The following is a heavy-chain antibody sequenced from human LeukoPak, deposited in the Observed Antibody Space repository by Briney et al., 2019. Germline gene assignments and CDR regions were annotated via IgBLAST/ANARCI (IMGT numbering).Heavy chain of an antibody. CDR1: GFTFSSYA. J-gene: IGHJ4*02. CDR2: ISYDGSNK. CDR3: AKMVDLYYDFWSGGFDY. Sequence: GGSLRLSCAASGFTFSSYAMHWVRQAPGKGLEWVAVISYDGSNKYYADSVKGRFTISRDNSKNTLYLQMNSLRAEDTAVYYCAKMVDLYYDFWSGGFDYWGQGTLVTVSS. D-gene: IGHD3-3*01. V-gene: IGHV3-30*04.